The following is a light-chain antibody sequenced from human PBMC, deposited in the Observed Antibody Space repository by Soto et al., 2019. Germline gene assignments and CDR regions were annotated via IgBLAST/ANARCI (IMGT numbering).Light chain of an antibody. CDR1: QSISTS. Sequence: DIQMTQSPSTLSAFVVDRVTITCRASQSISTSLAWYQQKPGKAPKLLIYLASSLESGVPPRFSGSGSATEFTLSSSSLQPDEFATYYGQQYGSYSRTFGQGTKVEIK. J-gene: IGKJ1*01. V-gene: IGKV1-5*03. CDR3: QQYGSYSRT. CDR2: LAS.